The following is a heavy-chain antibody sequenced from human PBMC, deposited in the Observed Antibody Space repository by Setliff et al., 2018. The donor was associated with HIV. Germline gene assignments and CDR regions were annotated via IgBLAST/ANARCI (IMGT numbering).Heavy chain of an antibody. CDR1: GGSFSGYY. V-gene: IGHV4-34*01. CDR2: INHSGST. Sequence: SETLSLTCAVYGGSFSGYYWSWIRQPPGKGLEWIGEINHSGSTNYNPSLKSRVTISVDTSKNQFSLKLSSVTAADPAVFYCARLTTTYYYDSSAYYHPVWGQGTLVTVSS. D-gene: IGHD3-22*01. CDR3: ARLTTTYYYDSSAYYHPV. J-gene: IGHJ4*02.